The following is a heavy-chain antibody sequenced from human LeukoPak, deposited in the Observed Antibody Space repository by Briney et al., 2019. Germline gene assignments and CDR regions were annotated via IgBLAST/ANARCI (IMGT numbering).Heavy chain of an antibody. CDR2: IYYSGSP. D-gene: IGHD3-10*01. V-gene: IGHV4-39*01. CDR1: GGSISSSSYY. CDR3: ARHVGFITMVRGVVNNNWFDP. J-gene: IGHJ5*02. Sequence: SETLSLTCTVSGGSISSSSYYWGWIRQPPGKGLEWIGSIYYSGSPYYNPSLKSRVTISVDTSKKQFSLKLSSVTAADTAVYYCARHVGFITMVRGVVNNNWFDPWGQGTLVTVSS.